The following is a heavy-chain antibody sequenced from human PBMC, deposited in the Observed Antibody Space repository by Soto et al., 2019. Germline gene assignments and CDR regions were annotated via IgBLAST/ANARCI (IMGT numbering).Heavy chain of an antibody. CDR3: AKDGNANTIFGVVIWRYYGMDV. Sequence: QVQLVESGGGVVQPGRSLRLSCAASGFTFSSYGMHWVRQAPGKGLEWVAVISYDGSNKYYADSVKGRFTISRDNSKNTLYLQMNRLRAEDTAVYYCAKDGNANTIFGVVIWRYYGMDVWGQGTTVTVSS. D-gene: IGHD3-3*01. V-gene: IGHV3-30*18. J-gene: IGHJ6*02. CDR2: ISYDGSNK. CDR1: GFTFSSYG.